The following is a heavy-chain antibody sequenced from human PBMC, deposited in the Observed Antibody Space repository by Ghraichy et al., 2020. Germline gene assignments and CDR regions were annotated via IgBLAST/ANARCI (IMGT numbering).Heavy chain of an antibody. D-gene: IGHD2-15*01. V-gene: IGHV3-74*01. Sequence: ESLNISCAASGFSFNNYWMHWVRQAPGKGLVWVSRINSDGRDTTYADSVKGRFTISRDNARNTLYLQMNSLRAEDTAVYYCAREYCSGGRCYFGTGGSHFDYWGQGTLVTVSS. J-gene: IGHJ4*02. CDR1: GFSFNNYW. CDR3: AREYCSGGRCYFGTGGSHFDY. CDR2: INSDGRDT.